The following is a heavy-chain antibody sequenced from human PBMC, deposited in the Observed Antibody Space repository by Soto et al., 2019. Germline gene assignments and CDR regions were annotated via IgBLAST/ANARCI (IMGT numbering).Heavy chain of an antibody. CDR2: INPSGGST. D-gene: IGHD6-19*01. Sequence: ASVKVCCKASGYTFTSYYMHWVRQAPGQGLEWMGIINPSGGSTSYAQKFQGRVTMTRDTSTSTVYMELSSLRSEDTAVYYCARDRPYSSGWHRYFDYWGQGTLVTVSS. J-gene: IGHJ4*02. CDR1: GYTFTSYY. V-gene: IGHV1-46*01. CDR3: ARDRPYSSGWHRYFDY.